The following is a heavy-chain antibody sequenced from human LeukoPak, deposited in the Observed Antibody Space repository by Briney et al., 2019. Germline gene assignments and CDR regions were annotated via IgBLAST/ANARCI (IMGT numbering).Heavy chain of an antibody. V-gene: IGHV4-34*01. J-gene: IGHJ5*02. CDR3: AREIGGCSGGSCYSGSPWFDP. D-gene: IGHD2-15*01. Sequence: PSETLSLTCAVYGGSFSGYYWSWIRQPPGKGLEWIGEINHSGSTNYNPSLKSRVTISVDTSKNQFPLKLSSVTAADTAVYYCAREIGGCSGGSCYSGSPWFDPWGQGTLVTVSS. CDR2: INHSGST. CDR1: GGSFSGYY.